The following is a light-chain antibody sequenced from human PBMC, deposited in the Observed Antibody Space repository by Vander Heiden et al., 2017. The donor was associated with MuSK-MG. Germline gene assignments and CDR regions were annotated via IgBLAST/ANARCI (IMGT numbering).Light chain of an antibody. CDR2: KVS. CDR3: MQGTHWPLDSLTTYT. CDR1: RSLVYSDGNTY. V-gene: IGKV2-30*01. J-gene: IGKJ2*01. Sequence: DVVMTHPPLSRPVTLGRPASISCRSRRSLVYSDGNTYCNWLQQRPGQSPRRRIYKVSNRDSGVPDRFSGSGSGTDVTLKISRVEDDDVGVYYCMQGTHWPLDSLTTYTFGQGTKLEIK.